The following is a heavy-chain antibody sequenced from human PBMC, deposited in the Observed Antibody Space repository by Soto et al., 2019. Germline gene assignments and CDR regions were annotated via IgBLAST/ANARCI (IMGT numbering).Heavy chain of an antibody. J-gene: IGHJ4*02. V-gene: IGHV5-10-1*01. CDR3: ARPSVVGGYDRRFDY. CDR2: IDPSDSYT. D-gene: IGHD5-12*01. Sequence: GESLKISCKGSGYSFTIYWISWVRQMPGKGLEWMGRIDPSDSYTNYSPSFQGHVTISADKSISTAYLQWSSLKASDTAMYYCARPSVVGGYDRRFDYWGQGTLVTVSS. CDR1: GYSFTIYW.